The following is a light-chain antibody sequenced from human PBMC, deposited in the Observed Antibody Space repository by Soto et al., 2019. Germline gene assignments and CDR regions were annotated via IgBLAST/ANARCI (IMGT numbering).Light chain of an antibody. CDR3: CSLTTSHTYV. CDR2: EVT. CDR1: TSDLGDYKY. J-gene: IGLJ1*01. V-gene: IGLV2-14*01. Sequence: QSALTQPASVSGSPGQSITISCTGTTSDLGDYKYISWYQQHPGKVPKLIIYEVTNRPSGVSNRFSGSKSGNTASLTISGLQADDEADYYCCSLTTSHTYVFGSGTKVTVL.